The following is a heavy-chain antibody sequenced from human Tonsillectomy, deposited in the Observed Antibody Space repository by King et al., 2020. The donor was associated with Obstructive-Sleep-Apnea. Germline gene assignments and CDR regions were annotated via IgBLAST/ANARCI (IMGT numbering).Heavy chain of an antibody. Sequence: LQLQESGPGLVKPSETLSLTCTVSGGSISSSSYYWGWIRQPPGKGLEWIGSIYYSGSTYYNPSLESRVTISVDTSKNQFSLMLSSVTAADTAVYYCARHFVMVVVARGWFDPWGQGTLVTVSS. D-gene: IGHD2-15*01. CDR1: GGSISSSSYY. V-gene: IGHV4-39*07. CDR3: ARHFVMVVVARGWFDP. CDR2: IYYSGST. J-gene: IGHJ5*02.